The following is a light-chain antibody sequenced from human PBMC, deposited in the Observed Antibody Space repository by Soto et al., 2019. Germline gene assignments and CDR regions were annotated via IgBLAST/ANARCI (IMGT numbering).Light chain of an antibody. J-gene: IGLJ1*01. CDR2: DVS. Sequence: QSALTQPASASGSPGQSITISCTGTSSDVGGYNYVSWYQQHPGKAPKLMIYDVSNRPSGVSNRFSGSKSGNTASLTISGLQAEDEADYYCSSYTRSSTYVFGTGTKLTVL. V-gene: IGLV2-14*01. CDR1: SSDVGGYNY. CDR3: SSYTRSSTYV.